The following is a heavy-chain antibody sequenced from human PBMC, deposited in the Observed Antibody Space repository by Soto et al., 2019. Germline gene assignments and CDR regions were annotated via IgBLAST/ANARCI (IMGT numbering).Heavy chain of an antibody. CDR2: INHSGST. J-gene: IGHJ3*01. CDR1: GGSFSGDY. V-gene: IGHV4-34*09. Sequence: SETLSLTCAVYGGSFSGDYWSWIRQPPGKGLEWIGEINHSGSTFYNPSLKSRATISVDTSKNQFSLKLSSVTAADTAVYYCARDRLGGYDSRGGGYAFDVWGRGTMVTVSS. D-gene: IGHD5-12*01. CDR3: ARDRLGGYDSRGGGYAFDV.